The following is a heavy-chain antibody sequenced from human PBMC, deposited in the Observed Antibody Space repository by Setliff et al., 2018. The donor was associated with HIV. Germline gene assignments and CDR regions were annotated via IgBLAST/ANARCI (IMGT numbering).Heavy chain of an antibody. CDR1: GFTFSSYA. D-gene: IGHD5-12*01. CDR3: PRASGYAGFFYFDY. J-gene: IGHJ4*02. CDR2: ISSNGGST. V-gene: IGHV3-64*01. Sequence: GGSLRLSCAASGFTFSSYAMHWVRQAPGKGLEYVSAISSNGGSTYYANSVKGRFTIPRDNSKNTLYLQMGSLRAEDMAVYYCPRASGYAGFFYFDYWGQGTLVTVSS.